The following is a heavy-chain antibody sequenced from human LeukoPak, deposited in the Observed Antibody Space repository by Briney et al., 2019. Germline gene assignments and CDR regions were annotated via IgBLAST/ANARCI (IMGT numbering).Heavy chain of an antibody. CDR3: AREQSGHYYDSSGYAFFDY. V-gene: IGHV3-21*01. Sequence: GGSLRLSCAASGFTFSSYSMNWARQAPGKGLEWVSSISSSSSYIYYADSVKGRFTISRDNAKNSLYLQMNSLRAEDTAVYYCAREQSGHYYDSSGYAFFDYWGQGTLVTVSS. CDR1: GFTFSSYS. D-gene: IGHD3-22*01. CDR2: ISSSSSYI. J-gene: IGHJ4*02.